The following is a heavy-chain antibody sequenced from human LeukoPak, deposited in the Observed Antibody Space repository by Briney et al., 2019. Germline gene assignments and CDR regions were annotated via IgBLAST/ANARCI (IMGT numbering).Heavy chain of an antibody. D-gene: IGHD6-13*01. CDR2: ISDSGGRT. Sequence: GGSLRLSCAVSGITLSNYGMSWVRQAPGKGLEWVAGISDSGGRTNYADSVKGRFTISRDNAKNTLYLQMNSLRAEDTAVYYCATQQRYASDIWGQGTMVTVSS. CDR3: ATQQRYASDI. J-gene: IGHJ3*02. V-gene: IGHV3-23*01. CDR1: GITLSNYG.